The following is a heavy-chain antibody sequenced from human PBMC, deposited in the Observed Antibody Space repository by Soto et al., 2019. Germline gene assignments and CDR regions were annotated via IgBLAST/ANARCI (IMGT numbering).Heavy chain of an antibody. CDR3: TTGSVEGI. CDR1: GFSFNEAW. CDR2: IKTSAGGGAT. V-gene: IGHV3-15*07. D-gene: IGHD2-15*01. J-gene: IGHJ6*02. Sequence: EVQLVESAGGLVKPGGSLRLSCVASGFSFNEAWMNWVRQAPGQGLEWVGRIKTSAGGGATNYAAPVQGRFTISRDDSKNTLYLHMNSLRTEDTAIYYCTTGSVEGIWGHGITVIVSS.